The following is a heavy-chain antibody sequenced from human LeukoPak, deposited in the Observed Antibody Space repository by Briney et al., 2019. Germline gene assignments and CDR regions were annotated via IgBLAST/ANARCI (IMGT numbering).Heavy chain of an antibody. CDR3: ASERGGVTHFDY. Sequence: SVKVSCKASGGTFSSYAISRLRQAPGQGLEWMGGIIPIFGTANYAQKFQGRGTITANKSTSTAYMELSSLRSEETAVYYCASERGGVTHFDYWGQGTLVAVSS. CDR2: IIPIFGTA. CDR1: GGTFSSYA. V-gene: IGHV1-69*06. D-gene: IGHD3-10*01. J-gene: IGHJ4*02.